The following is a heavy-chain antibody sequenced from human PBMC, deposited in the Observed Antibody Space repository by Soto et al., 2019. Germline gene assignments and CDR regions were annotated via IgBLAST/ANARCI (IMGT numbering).Heavy chain of an antibody. CDR2: ISYAGSNK. Sequence: QVQLVESGGGVVQPGRSLRLSCAASGFTFSSYAMHWVRQAPGKGLEWVAVISYAGSNKYYADSVKGRFTISRDNSKNTLYLQMNSLRAEDTAVYYCARDFVTGHAYWGQGTLVTVSS. D-gene: IGHD3-10*01. CDR3: ARDFVTGHAY. CDR1: GFTFSSYA. J-gene: IGHJ4*02. V-gene: IGHV3-30-3*01.